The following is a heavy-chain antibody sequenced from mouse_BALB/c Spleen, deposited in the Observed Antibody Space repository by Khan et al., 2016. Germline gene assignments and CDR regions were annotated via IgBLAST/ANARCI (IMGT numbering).Heavy chain of an antibody. Sequence: QLQQPGAELVRPGASVKLSCKALGYTFTDYEMHWVKQTPVHGLEWIGAIHPGGGGSAYNQKFKVRATLTADKSSSTAYMELSSLTSEDSAVYYCAKGLRRGYYFDSWGQGTTLTVSS. J-gene: IGHJ2*01. V-gene: IGHV1-15*01. D-gene: IGHD2-4*01. CDR1: GYTFTDYE. CDR3: AKGLRRGYYFDS. CDR2: IHPGGGGS.